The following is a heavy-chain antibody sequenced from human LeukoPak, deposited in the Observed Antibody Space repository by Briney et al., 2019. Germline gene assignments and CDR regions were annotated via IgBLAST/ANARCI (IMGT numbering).Heavy chain of an antibody. D-gene: IGHD3-22*01. CDR1: GFTFSSYA. J-gene: IGHJ3*02. CDR3: AKPTYYYDSSGYWAFDI. CDR2: ISGSGGST. Sequence: GGCLRLSCAASGFTFSSYAMSWVRQAPGRGLGWVSAISGSGGSTYYADSGKGRFTISRDNSKNTLYLQMNSLRAEDTAVYYCAKPTYYYDSSGYWAFDIWGQGTMVTVSS. V-gene: IGHV3-23*01.